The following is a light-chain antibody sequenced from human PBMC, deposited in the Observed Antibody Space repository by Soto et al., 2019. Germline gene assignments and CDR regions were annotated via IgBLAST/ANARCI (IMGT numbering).Light chain of an antibody. J-gene: IGLJ6*01. Sequence: QSALTQPPSASGSPGQSVAISCTGTSSDVGGYNFVSWYQQHPGKAPKLMIYEVTKRPSGVPDRFSGSKSGNTASLTVSGIRLGKEAICNSGSYEGNHLYVFG. CDR1: SSDVGGYNF. CDR2: EVT. V-gene: IGLV2-8*01. CDR3: GSYEGNHLYV.